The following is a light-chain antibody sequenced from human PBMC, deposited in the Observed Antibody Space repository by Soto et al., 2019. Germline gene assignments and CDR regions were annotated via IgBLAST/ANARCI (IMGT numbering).Light chain of an antibody. CDR3: QQYDSSRLI. V-gene: IGKV3-20*01. Sequence: EIVLTQSPDTLSLSPGERATLSCRASQSLTSSFLTWYQQKPGQAPRLLIYGASSRATGIPDRFSGSGSGADFTLTISRLEPEDFAVYYGQQYDSSRLIFGGGTKVEIK. CDR2: GAS. J-gene: IGKJ4*01. CDR1: QSLTSSF.